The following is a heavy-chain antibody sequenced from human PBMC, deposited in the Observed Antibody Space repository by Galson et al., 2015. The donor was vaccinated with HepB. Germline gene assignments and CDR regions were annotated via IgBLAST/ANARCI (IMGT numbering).Heavy chain of an antibody. J-gene: IGHJ5*02. V-gene: IGHV3-53*01. Sequence: SLRLSCAASGFTFSNAWMNWVRQAPGKGLEWVSIIYSDGGTYYADSVRGRFTISRDLFKNTLYLQMNSLRAEDTAIYYCMRDRTSWGQGTLVIVSS. CDR3: MRDRTS. CDR1: GFTFSNAW. CDR2: IYSDGGT.